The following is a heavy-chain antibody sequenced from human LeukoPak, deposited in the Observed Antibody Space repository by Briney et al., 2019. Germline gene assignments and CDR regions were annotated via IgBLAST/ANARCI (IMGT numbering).Heavy chain of an antibody. CDR3: ATPPQGKYYDSSS. CDR2: ISSGSSYI. Sequence: SGGSLRLSCAASEFTFSSYSMNWVRQAPGKGLEWVSSISSGSSYIYYADSVKGRFTISRDNAKNSLYLQMNSLRAEDTAVYYCATPPQGKYYDSSSWGQGTLVTVSS. J-gene: IGHJ4*02. CDR1: EFTFSSYS. D-gene: IGHD3-22*01. V-gene: IGHV3-21*01.